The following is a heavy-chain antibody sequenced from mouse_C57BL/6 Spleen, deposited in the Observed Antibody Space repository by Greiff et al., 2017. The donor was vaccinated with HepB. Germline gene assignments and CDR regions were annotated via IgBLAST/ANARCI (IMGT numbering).Heavy chain of an antibody. V-gene: IGHV1-82*01. CDR3: ARWGTTVVATPVYFDY. J-gene: IGHJ2*01. Sequence: QVQLQQSGPELVKPGASVKISCKASGYAFSSSWMNWVKQRPGKGLEWIGRIYPGDGDTNYNGKFKGKATLTADKSSSTAYMQLSSLTSEDSAVYFCARWGTTVVATPVYFDYWGQGTTLTVSS. D-gene: IGHD1-1*01. CDR1: GYAFSSSW. CDR2: IYPGDGDT.